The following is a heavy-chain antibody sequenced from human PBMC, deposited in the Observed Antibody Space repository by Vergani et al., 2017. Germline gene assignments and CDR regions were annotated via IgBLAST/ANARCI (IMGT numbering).Heavy chain of an antibody. CDR2: IYTSGST. D-gene: IGHD6-13*01. CDR1: GGSISSGSYY. V-gene: IGHV4-61*02. J-gene: IGHJ5*02. Sequence: QVQLQESGPGLVKPSQTLSLTCTVSGGSISSGSYYWSWIRQPAGKGLEWIGRIYTSGSTNYNPSLKSRVTISVDTSKNQCSLQLSSVTAADTAVYYCARSSLSSTYNWFDPWGQGTLVTVSS. CDR3: ARSSLSSTYNWFDP.